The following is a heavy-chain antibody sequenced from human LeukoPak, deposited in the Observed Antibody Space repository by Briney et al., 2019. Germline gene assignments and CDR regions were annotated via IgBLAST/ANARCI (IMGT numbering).Heavy chain of an antibody. CDR2: IYYSGST. CDR1: GGSISSYY. CDR3: ARDYDSSGYFDY. D-gene: IGHD3-22*01. J-gene: IGHJ4*02. V-gene: IGHV4-59*01. Sequence: SETLSLTCTVSGGSISSYYLTWIRQPPGKGLEWIGYIYYSGSTNYNPSLKSRVTISGDTSKNQFSLKLSSVTAADTAVYYCARDYDSSGYFDYWGQGTLVAVSS.